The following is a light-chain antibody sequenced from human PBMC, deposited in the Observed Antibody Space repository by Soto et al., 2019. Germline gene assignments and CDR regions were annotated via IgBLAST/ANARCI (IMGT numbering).Light chain of an antibody. Sequence: QSALTQPRSVSWSPGQSVTISCTGTSSDVGGYNYVSWYQQHPGKAPKLIIYDVSKRPSGVPDRFSASKFGNTASLTISGLQAEDEADYCCCSYAGTYSWVFGGGTKLTVL. CDR2: DVS. J-gene: IGLJ3*02. CDR1: SSDVGGYNY. CDR3: CSYAGTYSWV. V-gene: IGLV2-11*01.